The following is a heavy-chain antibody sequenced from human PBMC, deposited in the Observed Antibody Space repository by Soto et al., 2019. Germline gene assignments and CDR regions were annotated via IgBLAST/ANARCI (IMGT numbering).Heavy chain of an antibody. Sequence: TLSLTCTVSGGPISSGGYYWSWIRQHPAKGLEWIGYIYYSGSTYYNPALKSRATISVDMSENQFSLKLTSVTAADTATYYCAREGAGRGLRYNWFDRWGQGTLVTVSS. CDR2: IYYSGST. CDR3: AREGAGRGLRYNWFDR. D-gene: IGHD4-17*01. V-gene: IGHV4-31*03. CDR1: GGPISSGGYY. J-gene: IGHJ5*02.